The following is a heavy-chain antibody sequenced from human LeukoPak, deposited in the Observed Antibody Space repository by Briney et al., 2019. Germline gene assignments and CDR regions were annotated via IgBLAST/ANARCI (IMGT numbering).Heavy chain of an antibody. CDR3: ARDHGYSGYDSSFFDY. J-gene: IGHJ4*02. CDR1: GFTFSSYA. Sequence: QTGGSLRLSCAASGFTFSSYAMHWVRQAPGKGLEWVAVISYDGSNKYYADSVKGRFTISRDNSKNTLYLQMNSLRAEDTAVYYCARDHGYSGYDSSFFDYWGRGTLVTVSS. CDR2: ISYDGSNK. V-gene: IGHV3-30-3*01. D-gene: IGHD5-12*01.